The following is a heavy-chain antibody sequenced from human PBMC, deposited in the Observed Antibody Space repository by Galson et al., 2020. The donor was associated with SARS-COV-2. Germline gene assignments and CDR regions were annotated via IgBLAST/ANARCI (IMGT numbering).Heavy chain of an antibody. Sequence: SETLSLTCAVSGYSISSGYYWGWIRQPPGKGREWSGGSYHSGNTYYNPSLKSRVAISVATSKNQFSLKLTSVTAADTAVYYCARDMAITPGGGDYWGQGTLVTVSS. V-gene: IGHV4-38-2*02. J-gene: IGHJ4*02. CDR3: ARDMAITPGGGDY. D-gene: IGHD2-8*02. CDR1: GYSISSGYY. CDR2: SYHSGNT.